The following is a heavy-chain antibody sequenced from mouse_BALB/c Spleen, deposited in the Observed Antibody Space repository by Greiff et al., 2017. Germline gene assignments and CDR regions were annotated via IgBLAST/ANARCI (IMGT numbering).Heavy chain of an antibody. CDR2: ISSGSSTI. D-gene: IGHD1-1*01. CDR1: GFTFSSFG. CDR3: ARWGLDGSSDY. Sequence: EVKLVESGGGLVQPGGSRKLSCAASGFTFSSFGMHWVRQAPEKGLEWVAYISSGSSTIYYADTVKGRFTISRDNPKNTLFLQMTSLRSEDTAMYYCARWGLDGSSDYWGQGTTLTVSS. V-gene: IGHV5-17*02. J-gene: IGHJ2*01.